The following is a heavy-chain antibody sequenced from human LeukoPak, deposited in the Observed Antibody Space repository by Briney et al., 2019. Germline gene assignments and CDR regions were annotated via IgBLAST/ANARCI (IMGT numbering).Heavy chain of an antibody. CDR3: ARGMDSYYRTNFDY. CDR1: GGSVSSGSYY. Sequence: SETLSLTCTVSGGSVSSGSYYWSWIRQPPGKGLEWIGFISSSGSTNYNPSLKSRVTISVDTTKNHFSLNLSSVTAADTAVYYCARGMDSYYRTNFDYWGQGTLVTVSS. D-gene: IGHD3-10*01. J-gene: IGHJ4*02. V-gene: IGHV4-61*01. CDR2: ISSSGST.